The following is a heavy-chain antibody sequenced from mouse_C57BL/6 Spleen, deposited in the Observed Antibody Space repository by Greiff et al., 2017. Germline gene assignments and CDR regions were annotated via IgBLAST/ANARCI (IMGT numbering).Heavy chain of an antibody. V-gene: IGHV1-53*01. Sequence: QVQLQQPGTELVKPGASVKLSCKASGYTFTSYWMHWVKQRPGQGLEWIGNINPSNGGTNYNEKFKSKATLTVDKSSSTAYLQLSSLTSEDSAVYYCARKFTTVVPFDYWGQGTTLTVSS. CDR1: GYTFTSYW. CDR3: ARKFTTVVPFDY. CDR2: INPSNGGT. D-gene: IGHD1-1*01. J-gene: IGHJ2*01.